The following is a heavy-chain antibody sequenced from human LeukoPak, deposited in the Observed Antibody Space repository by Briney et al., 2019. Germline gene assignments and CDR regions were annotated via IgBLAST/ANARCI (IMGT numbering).Heavy chain of an antibody. D-gene: IGHD3-3*01. CDR3: AGGAEWPNFDY. Sequence: SETLSLTCTVSGGSITTYYWSWIQQSPGKGLEWIGYFYYSGNSNYNPSLKSRVTISIDTSKNQFSLRLTSVTAADTAVYYCAGGAEWPNFDYWGQGTLVTVSS. V-gene: IGHV4-59*01. J-gene: IGHJ4*02. CDR1: GGSITTYY. CDR2: FYYSGNS.